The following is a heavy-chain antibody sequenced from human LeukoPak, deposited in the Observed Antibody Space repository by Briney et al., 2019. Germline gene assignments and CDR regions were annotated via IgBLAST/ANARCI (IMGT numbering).Heavy chain of an antibody. CDR2: IYCSGST. CDR1: GGSISSYY. CDR3: ARGYGYDSSGYQTSVYYFDY. Sequence: SETLSLTCTVSGGSISSYYWSWIRQPPGKGLEWIGYIYCSGSTNYNPSLKSRVTISVDTSKNQFSLKLSSVTAADTAVYYCARGYGYDSSGYQTSVYYFDYWGQGTLVTVSS. D-gene: IGHD3-22*01. J-gene: IGHJ4*02. V-gene: IGHV4-59*08.